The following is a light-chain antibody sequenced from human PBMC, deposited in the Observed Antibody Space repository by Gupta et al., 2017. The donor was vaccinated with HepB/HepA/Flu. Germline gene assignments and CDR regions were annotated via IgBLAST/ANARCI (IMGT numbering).Light chain of an antibody. CDR1: QSLVATDGSTR. Sequence: DAVLTQPPLSLPVTLGQPDSISCRSNQSLVATDGSTRCDWIQPRPGQFPRRLIYQVAKRGSGVPARFRGSGSGTDFTLQLSRMEAEDFGLSYGMQYTYWPQTCGQGTKLEIK. V-gene: IGKV2-30*01. CDR3: MQYTYWPQT. CDR2: QVA. J-gene: IGKJ2*01.